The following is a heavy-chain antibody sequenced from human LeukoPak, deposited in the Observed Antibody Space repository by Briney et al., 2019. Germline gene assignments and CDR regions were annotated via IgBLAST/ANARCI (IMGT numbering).Heavy chain of an antibody. D-gene: IGHD6-19*01. Sequence: GESLKISCKGSGYSFTSYWIGWVRQMPGKGLEWMGIIYPGDSDTRYSPSFQGQVTISAVKSISTAYLQWSSLKASDTAMYYCARGLSSGWSSDDAFDIWGQGTMVTVSS. CDR3: ARGLSSGWSSDDAFDI. CDR2: IYPGDSDT. J-gene: IGHJ3*02. CDR1: GYSFTSYW. V-gene: IGHV5-51*01.